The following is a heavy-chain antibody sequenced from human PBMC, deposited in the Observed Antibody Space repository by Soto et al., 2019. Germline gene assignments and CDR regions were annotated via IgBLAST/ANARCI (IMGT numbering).Heavy chain of an antibody. V-gene: IGHV1-18*01. CDR2: ISAYDGKT. D-gene: IGHD3-3*01. CDR3: ARDPHEFWTSYWFDP. Sequence: QVQLLQSGAEVKEPGASVKVSCKTSGYTFNTYGINWVRQAPGQGLELMGWISAYDGKTTYAEKFQGRVTLTTDKSTSTAYMELRSLRSDDTAIYYCARDPHEFWTSYWFDPWGQGTPVTVSS. J-gene: IGHJ5*02. CDR1: GYTFNTYG.